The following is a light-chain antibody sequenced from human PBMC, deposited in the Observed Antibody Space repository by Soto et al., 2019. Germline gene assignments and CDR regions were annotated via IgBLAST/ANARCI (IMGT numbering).Light chain of an antibody. CDR1: SSNIGAGYD. CDR2: GNI. J-gene: IGLJ1*01. Sequence: QSVLTQPPSVSGAPGQRVTISCTGSSSNIGAGYDVHWYQQRPGTAPKLLIFGNINRPSGVPDRFSGSKSGTSASLAITGLQAEDEGDYYCQSYDCTLIARYVFGTGTKLTVL. V-gene: IGLV1-40*01. CDR3: QSYDCTLIARYV.